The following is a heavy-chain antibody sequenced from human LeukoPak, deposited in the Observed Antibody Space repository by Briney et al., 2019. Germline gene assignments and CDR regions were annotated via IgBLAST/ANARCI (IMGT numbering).Heavy chain of an antibody. CDR1: GFTFSSFA. Sequence: PGGSLRLSCAASGFTFSSFAMIWVRQAPGKGLEWVSGISGSGGDTYYADSVKGRFTISRDNAKNTLYLQMNSLRAEDTAVYYCARESRANNWFDPWGQGTLVTVSS. D-gene: IGHD3-10*01. J-gene: IGHJ5*02. CDR2: ISGSGGDT. CDR3: ARESRANNWFDP. V-gene: IGHV3-23*01.